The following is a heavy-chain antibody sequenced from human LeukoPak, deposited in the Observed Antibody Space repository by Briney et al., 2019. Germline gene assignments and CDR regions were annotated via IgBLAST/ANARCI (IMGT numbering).Heavy chain of an antibody. CDR2: INPNSGGT. V-gene: IGHV1-2*02. D-gene: IGHD3-10*01. CDR1: GYTFTGYY. J-gene: IGHJ4*02. CDR3: ARDQPYYYGSGSSSHSDY. Sequence: ASVKVSRKASGYTFTGYYMHWVRHAPGQGLEWMGWINPNSGGTNYAQKFQGRVTMTRDTSISTAYMELSRLRADDTAVYYCARDQPYYYGSGSSSHSDYWGQGTLVTVSS.